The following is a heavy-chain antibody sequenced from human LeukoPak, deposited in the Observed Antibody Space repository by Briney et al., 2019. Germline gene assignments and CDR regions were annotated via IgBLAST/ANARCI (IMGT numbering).Heavy chain of an antibody. D-gene: IGHD3-9*01. CDR1: EFTFSSYV. Sequence: SGGSLRLSCAASEFTFSSYVMAWVRQAPGKGLEWVSTITPGGGTYYADSVKGRFTISRDNSKNTLYLQMNSLTAEDTAIYYCARDPGYAIYYFDYWGQGLLVTVSS. J-gene: IGHJ4*02. V-gene: IGHV3-23*01. CDR3: ARDPGYAIYYFDY. CDR2: ITPGGGT.